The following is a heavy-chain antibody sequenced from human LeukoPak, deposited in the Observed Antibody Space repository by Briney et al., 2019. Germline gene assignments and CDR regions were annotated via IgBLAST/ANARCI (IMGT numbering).Heavy chain of an antibody. Sequence: PGGSLRLSCAASGFTFSSYAMSWVRQAPGKGLEWVAAISGSGGSTYYADSVKGRFTISRDNSKNTLYLQMNSLRAEATAVYYCAKSPRGGNLLWDYWGQGPLVTVSS. CDR3: AKSPRGGNLLWDY. V-gene: IGHV3-23*01. J-gene: IGHJ4*02. CDR2: ISGSGGST. CDR1: GFTFSSYA. D-gene: IGHD4-23*01.